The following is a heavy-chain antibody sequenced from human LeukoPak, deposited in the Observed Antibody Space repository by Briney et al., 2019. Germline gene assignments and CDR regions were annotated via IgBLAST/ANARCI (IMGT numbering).Heavy chain of an antibody. V-gene: IGHV5-51*01. J-gene: IGHJ4*02. D-gene: IGHD5-24*01. CDR3: ARPGEDGYNLKYFDS. Sequence: GESLKISFKGSGYSFTSYWIGWVRQMPGKGLEWMGIIYPDDSDTRYSPSFQGQVTISADKSISTAYLQWSSLKASDTAMYYCARPGEDGYNLKYFDSWGQGTLVTVSS. CDR1: GYSFTSYW. CDR2: IYPDDSDT.